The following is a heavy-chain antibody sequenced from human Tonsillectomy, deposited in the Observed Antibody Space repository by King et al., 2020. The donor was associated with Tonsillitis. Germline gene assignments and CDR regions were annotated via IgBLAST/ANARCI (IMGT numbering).Heavy chain of an antibody. J-gene: IGHJ4*02. Sequence: QLVQSGGGLVQPGRSLRLSCAASGFTFDDYAMHWVRQAPGKGLEWVSGISWNSGSIAYGDSVKGRFTISRDNAKNSLYLQMNSLRAEDTALYYCAKDMRETSCYYGFYNWGQGTLVTVSS. V-gene: IGHV3-9*01. CDR1: GFTFDDYA. CDR2: ISWNSGSI. CDR3: AKDMRETSCYYGFYN. D-gene: IGHD3-22*01.